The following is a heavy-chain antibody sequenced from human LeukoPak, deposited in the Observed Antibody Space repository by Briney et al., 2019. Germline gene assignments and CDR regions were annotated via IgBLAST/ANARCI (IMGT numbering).Heavy chain of an antibody. J-gene: IGHJ4*02. Sequence: ASVKVSCKASGYTFTSYAMHWERQAPGQRLEWMGWFNAGNGNTKYSQKFQGRVTITRDTSASTAYMELSSLRSEDTAVYYCAKIAVAGNFDYWGQGTLVTVSS. V-gene: IGHV1-3*01. CDR2: FNAGNGNT. D-gene: IGHD6-19*01. CDR1: GYTFTSYA. CDR3: AKIAVAGNFDY.